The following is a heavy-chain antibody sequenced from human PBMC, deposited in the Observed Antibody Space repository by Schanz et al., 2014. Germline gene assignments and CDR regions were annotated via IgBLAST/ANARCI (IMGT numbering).Heavy chain of an antibody. Sequence: QVQLQQWGAGLLKASETLSLTCAVYGGPFSGYFWSWIRQSPGKGLQWIGEIHHSGSIIYNPSLRSGVPISMDTSKNQFFLKVTSVTAADTAVYYCARHLVNAYGMDVWGQGTMVSVSS. CDR2: IHHSGSI. V-gene: IGHV4-34*01. CDR3: ARHLVNAYGMDV. D-gene: IGHD3-3*02. J-gene: IGHJ6*02. CDR1: GGPFSGYF.